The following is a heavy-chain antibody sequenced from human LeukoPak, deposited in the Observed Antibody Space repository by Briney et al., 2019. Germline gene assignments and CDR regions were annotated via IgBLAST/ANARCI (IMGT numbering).Heavy chain of an antibody. CDR1: GYSIRSGYY. V-gene: IGHV4-38-2*02. D-gene: IGHD3-22*01. CDR3: ARDYYDSSGFVRGYYYYYYMDV. CDR2: IYHSGST. J-gene: IGHJ6*03. Sequence: PSETLSLTCAVSGYSIRSGYYWGWIRQPPGKGLEWIGSIYHSGSTYYNPSLKSRVTISVDTSKNQFSLKLSSVTAADTAVYYCARDYYDSSGFVRGYYYYYYMDVWGTGTTVTVSS.